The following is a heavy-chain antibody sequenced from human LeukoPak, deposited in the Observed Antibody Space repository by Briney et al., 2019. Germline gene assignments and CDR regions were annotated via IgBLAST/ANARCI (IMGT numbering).Heavy chain of an antibody. CDR3: ARGGNRIAAAGSKFGY. V-gene: IGHV4-34*01. CDR2: INHSGST. Sequence: SETLSLTCAVYGESFSGYYWSWIRQPPGKGLEWIGEINHSGSTNYNPSLKSRVTISVDTSKNQFSLKLSSVTAADTAVYYCARGGNRIAAAGSKFGYWGQGTLVTVSS. D-gene: IGHD6-13*01. J-gene: IGHJ4*02. CDR1: GESFSGYY.